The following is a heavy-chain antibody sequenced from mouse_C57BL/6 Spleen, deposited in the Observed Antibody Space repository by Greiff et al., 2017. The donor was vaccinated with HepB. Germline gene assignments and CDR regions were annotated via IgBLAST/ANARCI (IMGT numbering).Heavy chain of an antibody. CDR3: AVTDVDY. CDR2: SNPSSGYT. V-gene: IGHV1-7*01. J-gene: IGHJ2*02. D-gene: IGHD2-13*01. Sequence: VQLQESGAELAKPGASVKLSCKASGYTFTSYWMHWVKPRPGQGLEWIGHSNPSSGYTKYNQKFKDKATLTADKSSSPAYMQRGSLTYEDSAVYYCAVTDVDYWGQGTSLTVAS. CDR1: GYTFTSYW.